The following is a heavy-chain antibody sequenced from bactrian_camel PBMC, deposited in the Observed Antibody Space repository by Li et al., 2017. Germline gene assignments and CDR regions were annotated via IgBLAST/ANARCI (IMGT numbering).Heavy chain of an antibody. CDR2: VGVGTTPT. CDR3: AKDVGFEYNY. V-gene: IGHV3-3*01. CDR1: TSTVKKPY. Sequence: VQLVESGGGSVQAGGSLRLSCTGSTSTVKKPYMGWFRQPPGQEGEPVAIVGVGTTPTVHADSVKGRFAISRDNSKNTVSLQLNSLKTEDTATYFCAKDVGFEYNYWGRGTQV. D-gene: IGHD5*01. J-gene: IGHJ4*01.